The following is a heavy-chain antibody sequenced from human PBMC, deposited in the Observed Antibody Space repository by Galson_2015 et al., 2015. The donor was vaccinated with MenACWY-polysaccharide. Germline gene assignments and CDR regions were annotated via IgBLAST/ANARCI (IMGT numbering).Heavy chain of an antibody. D-gene: IGHD5-24*01. V-gene: IGHV3-23*01. CDR3: AKVTEMASSRRPFDV. CDR1: GFTFGNYA. J-gene: IGHJ3*01. Sequence: SLRLSCAASGFTFGNYAMGWVRQAPGKGLEWVSSIGGSGLTTFYAESVKGRFTISRDNAQNILSLQMNSLRADDTARYFCAKVTEMASSRRPFDVWGQGTMVTVSS. CDR2: IGGSGLTT.